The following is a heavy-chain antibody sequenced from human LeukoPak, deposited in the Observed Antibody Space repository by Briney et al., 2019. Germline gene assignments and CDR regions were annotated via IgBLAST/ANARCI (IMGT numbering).Heavy chain of an antibody. J-gene: IGHJ3*01. CDR3: ARGGQGDGYSADEAFDV. V-gene: IGHV6-1*01. D-gene: IGHD5-24*01. CDR2: TYYRSKWYN. CDR1: GDSVVSNSTA. Sequence: SQTLSITCVISGDSVVSNSTACNWIRQSPSRGLEWLGRTYYRSKWYNDYAVSVKSRIIINPDTSKNQFSLQLNSVTPEDTAVYYCARGGQGDGYSADEAFDVWGQGTMVTVS.